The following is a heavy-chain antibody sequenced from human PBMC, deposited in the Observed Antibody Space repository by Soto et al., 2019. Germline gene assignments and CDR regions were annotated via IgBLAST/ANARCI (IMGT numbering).Heavy chain of an antibody. Sequence: QVQLVQSGAEVKKPGASVKVSCKASGYTFTDYYLHWVRQAPGQGLEWMGWINPNSGGTHYAQKFQGWVTMTRDTSITPAYMELNRLTSDDTAVYYCARDWGHYYGSGSFPSPHPSDIWGQGTLVTVSS. CDR1: GYTFTDYY. CDR2: INPNSGGT. J-gene: IGHJ4*02. V-gene: IGHV1-2*04. CDR3: ARDWGHYYGSGSFPSPHPSDI. D-gene: IGHD3-10*01.